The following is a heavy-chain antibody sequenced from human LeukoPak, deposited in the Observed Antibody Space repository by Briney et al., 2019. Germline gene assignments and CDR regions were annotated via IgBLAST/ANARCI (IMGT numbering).Heavy chain of an antibody. J-gene: IGHJ4*02. CDR3: ADGIRDAFDY. CDR1: GFSFTDYP. D-gene: IGHD5-24*01. Sequence: GGSLRLSCATSGFSFTDYPMNLVRQAPGKGLEWISNIRTTAEGAKYAYYADSVKGRVTISRDDGKNTLYLHMNSLRDDDTAVYYGADGIRDAFDYWGQGILVTVSS. V-gene: IGHV3-48*02. CDR2: IRTTAEGAKYA.